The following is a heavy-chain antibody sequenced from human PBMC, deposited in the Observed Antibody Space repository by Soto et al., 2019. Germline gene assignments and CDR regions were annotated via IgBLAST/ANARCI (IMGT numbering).Heavy chain of an antibody. CDR1: GFTFSSYG. CDR2: ISYDGSNK. Sequence: QVQLVESGGGVVQPGRSLRLSCAASGFTFSSYGMHWVRQAPGKGLEWVAVISYDGSNKYYADSVKGRFTISRDNSKNTLYLQMNSLRAEDTAVYYCAKGGGSKYSSSSWFDPWGQGTLVTVSS. V-gene: IGHV3-30*18. J-gene: IGHJ5*02. CDR3: AKGGGSKYSSSSWFDP. D-gene: IGHD6-6*01.